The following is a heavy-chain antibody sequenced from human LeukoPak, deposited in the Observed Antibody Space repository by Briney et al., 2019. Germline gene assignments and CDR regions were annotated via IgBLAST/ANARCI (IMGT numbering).Heavy chain of an antibody. Sequence: PSETLSLTCTVSGGSITSGSYYWSWIRRPAGKGLEWIGRIYTSGSTDYNPSLKSRVTISVDTSKNQFSLKLTSVTAADTAVYYCASRYNWNYILGHWGQGTLVTVSS. CDR1: GGSITSGSYY. V-gene: IGHV4-61*02. CDR3: ASRYNWNYILGH. D-gene: IGHD1-7*01. J-gene: IGHJ4*02. CDR2: IYTSGST.